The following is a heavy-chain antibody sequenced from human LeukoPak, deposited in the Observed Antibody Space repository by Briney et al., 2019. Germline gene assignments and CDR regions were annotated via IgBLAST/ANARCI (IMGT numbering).Heavy chain of an antibody. J-gene: IGHJ5*02. V-gene: IGHV1-2*02. Sequence: ASVKVSCKASGYTFTGYYMHWGRQAPGQGLEWMGWINPNSGGTNYAQRFQGRVTMTRDTSISTAYMELSRLRSDDTAVYYCARDGVLLWFGELFYNWFDPWGQGTLVTVSS. CDR3: ARDGVLLWFGELFYNWFDP. CDR2: INPNSGGT. D-gene: IGHD3-10*01. CDR1: GYTFTGYY.